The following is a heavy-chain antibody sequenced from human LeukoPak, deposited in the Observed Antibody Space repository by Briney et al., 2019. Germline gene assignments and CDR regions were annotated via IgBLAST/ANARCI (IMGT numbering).Heavy chain of an antibody. CDR3: ATTGYSSGWYLDY. CDR2: ISGSGGST. V-gene: IGHV3-23*01. Sequence: PGGSLRLSCAASGFTFSSYAMSWVRQAPGKGLEWVSDISGSGGSTYYADSVKGRFTLSRDNSKNTLYLQMNSLRAEDTAVYYCATTGYSSGWYLDYWGQGTLVTVSS. CDR1: GFTFSSYA. D-gene: IGHD6-19*01. J-gene: IGHJ4*02.